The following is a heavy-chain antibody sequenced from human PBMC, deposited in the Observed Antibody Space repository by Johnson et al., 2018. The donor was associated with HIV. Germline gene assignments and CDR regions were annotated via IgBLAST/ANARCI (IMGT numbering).Heavy chain of an antibody. Sequence: VQLVESGGGLVKPGGSLRISCAASGFTFSSYGIHWVRQAPGKGLEWVAFIWHDGRDVYYADSVKGRFTVSRDNSKNTLYLQMNSLRAEDTAVYYCARSQVAATSEGAFDIWGQGTMVTVSS. V-gene: IGHV3-33*01. J-gene: IGHJ3*02. D-gene: IGHD2-15*01. CDR1: GFTFSSYG. CDR2: IWHDGRDV. CDR3: ARSQVAATSEGAFDI.